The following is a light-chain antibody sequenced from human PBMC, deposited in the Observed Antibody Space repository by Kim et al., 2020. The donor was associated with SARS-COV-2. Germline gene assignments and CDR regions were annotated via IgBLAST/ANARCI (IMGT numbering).Light chain of an antibody. CDR3: QQYYSIPWT. V-gene: IGKV4-1*01. Sequence: DIVITQSPDSVAVSLGERATINCKSSQRVLYDYNNRNSLAWYQQKPGQPPKLLIYWASTRQSGVPDRFSGSESGTDFTLTISTLQAEDVAVYYCQQYYSIPWTFGQGTKVDIK. J-gene: IGKJ1*01. CDR2: WAS. CDR1: QRVLYDYNNRNS.